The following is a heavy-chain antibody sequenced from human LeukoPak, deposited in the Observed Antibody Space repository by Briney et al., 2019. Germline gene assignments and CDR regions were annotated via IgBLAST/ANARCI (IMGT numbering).Heavy chain of an antibody. Sequence: GSLRLSCAASGFTFSSYAMHWVRQAPGKGLEWVAVISYDGSNKYYADSVKGRFTISRDNSKNTLYLQMNSLRAEDTAVYYCARDFSAAGSHWGQGTLVTVSS. V-gene: IGHV3-30-3*01. D-gene: IGHD6-13*01. CDR1: GFTFSSYA. CDR2: ISYDGSNK. CDR3: ARDFSAAGSH. J-gene: IGHJ4*02.